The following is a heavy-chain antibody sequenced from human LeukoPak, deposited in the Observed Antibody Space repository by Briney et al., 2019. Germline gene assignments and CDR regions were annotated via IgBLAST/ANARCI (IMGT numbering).Heavy chain of an antibody. D-gene: IGHD3-10*01. CDR2: ISGSGGST. CDR3: AKFGVRGVSTYYYMDV. Sequence: GGSLRLSCAASGFTFSSYGMSWVRQAPGKGLEWVSAISGSGGSTYYADSVKGRFTISRDNSKNTLYLQMNSLRAEDTAVYYCAKFGVRGVSTYYYMDVWGKGTTVTISS. J-gene: IGHJ6*03. CDR1: GFTFSSYG. V-gene: IGHV3-23*01.